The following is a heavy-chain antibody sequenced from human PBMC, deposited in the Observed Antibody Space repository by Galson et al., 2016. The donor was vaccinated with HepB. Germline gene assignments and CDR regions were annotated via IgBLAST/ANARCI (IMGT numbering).Heavy chain of an antibody. Sequence: SLRLSCAASGYSFHTYSMNWVRQAPGKGLEWVASISPGSSYIYYADSVRGRLTISRDNAKKLSYLQLNSLRAEDTAMYYCAEKRSTSGSPIDAFDIWGQGTMVAVSS. V-gene: IGHV3-21*01. J-gene: IGHJ3*02. CDR1: GYSFHTYS. CDR3: AEKRSTSGSPIDAFDI. CDR2: ISPGSSYI. D-gene: IGHD3-10*01.